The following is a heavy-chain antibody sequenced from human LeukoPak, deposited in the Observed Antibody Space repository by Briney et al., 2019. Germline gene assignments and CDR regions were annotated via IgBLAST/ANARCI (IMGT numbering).Heavy chain of an antibody. J-gene: IGHJ4*02. Sequence: SETLSLTCTVSGGPVSSGSYYWSWIRQPPGKGLEWIGYIYYSGSTNYNPSLKSRVTISVDTSKNQFSLKLSSVTAADTAVYYCARGIDTAMVTWEKDCYDSSGYHYFDYWGQGTLVTVSS. CDR3: ARGIDTAMVTWEKDCYDSSGYHYFDY. D-gene: IGHD3-22*01. CDR1: GGPVSSGSYY. V-gene: IGHV4-61*01. CDR2: IYYSGST.